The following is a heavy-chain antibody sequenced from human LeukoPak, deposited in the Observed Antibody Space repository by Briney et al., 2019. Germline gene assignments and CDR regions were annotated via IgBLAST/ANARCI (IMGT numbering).Heavy chain of an antibody. CDR2: IIPIFGTA. V-gene: IGHV1-69*05. CDR3: ARGLWLVLSFDY. D-gene: IGHD6-19*01. J-gene: IGHJ4*02. CDR1: GGTFSSYA. Sequence: GASVKVSCKASGGTFSSYAISWVRQAPGQGLEWMGGIIPIFGTANYAQKFQGRVTITTDESTSTAYMELSSLRSEDTAVYYCARGLWLVLSFDYWGQGTLVTVSS.